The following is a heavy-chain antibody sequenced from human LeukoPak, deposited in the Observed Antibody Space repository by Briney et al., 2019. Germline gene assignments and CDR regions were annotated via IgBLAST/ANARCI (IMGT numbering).Heavy chain of an antibody. CDR3: ASSRDGYNYGGPFPFDY. V-gene: IGHV1-69*02. J-gene: IGHJ4*02. CDR2: IIPILGIA. Sequence: ASVKVSCKASGDTFSSYTISWVRQARGQGLEWMGRIIPILGIANYAQKFQGRVTSTADKSTSTDYMELSSLRSEDTAVYYCASSRDGYNYGGPFPFDYWGQGTLVTVSS. D-gene: IGHD5-24*01. CDR1: GDTFSSYT.